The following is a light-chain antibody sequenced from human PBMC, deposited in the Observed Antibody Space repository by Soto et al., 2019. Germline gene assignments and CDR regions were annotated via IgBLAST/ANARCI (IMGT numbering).Light chain of an antibody. CDR2: EVS. CDR1: SSDVGGYNY. CDR3: SSHTSSSTPYV. Sequence: QSALTQPASVSGSPGQSITISCTGTSSDVGGYNYVSWYQRHPGKAPKLMIYEVSNRPSGVSNRFSGSKSGNTASLTISGLQAEDEADYYCSSHTSSSTPYVFGTGTKVTVL. J-gene: IGLJ1*01. V-gene: IGLV2-14*01.